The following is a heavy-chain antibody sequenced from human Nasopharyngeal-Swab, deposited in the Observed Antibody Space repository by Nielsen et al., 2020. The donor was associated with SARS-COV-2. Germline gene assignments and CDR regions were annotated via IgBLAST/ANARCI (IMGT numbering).Heavy chain of an antibody. CDR3: AKGGHCGGGSCYSLPYNYYFGMDV. J-gene: IGHJ6*02. V-gene: IGHV3-23*01. CDR2: ISDNGGST. D-gene: IGHD2-15*01. Sequence: GESLKISCEASGFTLSSYAMTWVRQAPGKGLEWVSGISDNGGSTNYAGSAKGRFTISRDESKNTVYLQMNSLRAEDSAIYYCAKGGHCGGGSCYSLPYNYYFGMDVWGQGTTVTVSS. CDR1: GFTLSSYA.